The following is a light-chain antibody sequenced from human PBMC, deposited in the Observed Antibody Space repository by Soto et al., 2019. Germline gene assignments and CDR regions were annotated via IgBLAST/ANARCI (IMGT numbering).Light chain of an antibody. J-gene: IGKJ1*01. CDR2: GAS. Sequence: EIVMTQSPATLSVSPGERATLSCRASQSVGSNLAWYQQKPGQAPRLLICGASTRATGSPARFIGSGSGTEFTLSIGSLQSEDFGVYYCRQYNSWPPWTFGQGTKVEIK. CDR3: RQYNSWPPWT. CDR1: QSVGSN. V-gene: IGKV3-15*01.